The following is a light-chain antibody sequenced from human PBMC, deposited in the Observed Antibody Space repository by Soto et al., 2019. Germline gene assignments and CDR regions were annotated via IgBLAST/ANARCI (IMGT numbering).Light chain of an antibody. J-gene: IGLJ3*02. CDR3: QSYDSSLSGGV. CDR2: DNN. CDR1: SSNIGAGYN. V-gene: IGLV1-40*01. Sequence: QLVLTQPPSVSGAPGQRVTISCTGGSSNIGAGYNVHWYQQLPGTAPKLLIFDNNNRPSGVPDRFSGSKSGTSASLAITGLQAEDEADYYCQSYDSSLSGGVFGGGTKLTVL.